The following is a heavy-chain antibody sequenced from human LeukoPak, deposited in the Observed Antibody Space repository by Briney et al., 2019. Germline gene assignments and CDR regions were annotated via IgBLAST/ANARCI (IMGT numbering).Heavy chain of an antibody. V-gene: IGHV3-7*01. J-gene: IGHJ4*02. CDR2: MSPDGSVK. D-gene: IGHD4-17*01. Sequence: GGSLRLSCAASGFTFSTSCMSWVRQSPGKGLEWVANMSPDGSVKNYVDPMKGRFTISRDNAKNSLYLEMNRLRAEDTAIYYCARDPAYGAVDYWGQGTLVTVSS. CDR1: GFTFSTSC. CDR3: ARDPAYGAVDY.